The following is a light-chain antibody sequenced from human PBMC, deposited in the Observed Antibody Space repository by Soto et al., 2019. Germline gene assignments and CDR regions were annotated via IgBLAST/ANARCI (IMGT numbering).Light chain of an antibody. CDR1: QSVSSSY. Sequence: EIVLTQSPGTLSLSPGERATLSCRASQSVSSSYLAWYQQKPGQAPRLLIYGASSRATGIPDRFSGSGSGTDFTRTISRLEPEDFAVYYCQQYGSPWTFGQGTKVDIK. CDR2: GAS. CDR3: QQYGSPWT. V-gene: IGKV3-20*01. J-gene: IGKJ1*01.